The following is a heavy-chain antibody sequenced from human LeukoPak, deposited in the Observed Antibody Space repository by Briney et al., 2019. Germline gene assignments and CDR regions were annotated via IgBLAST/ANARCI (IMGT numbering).Heavy chain of an antibody. CDR2: INHSGST. V-gene: IGHV4-39*07. CDR1: GGSISSSSYY. Sequence: KPSETLSLTCTVSGGSISSSSYYWSWIRQPPGQGLEWIGEINHSGSTNYNPSLKSRVTISVDTSKNQFSLKLSSVTAADTAVYYCARVGGSYYFDYWGQGTLVTVSS. J-gene: IGHJ4*02. D-gene: IGHD1-26*01. CDR3: ARVGGSYYFDY.